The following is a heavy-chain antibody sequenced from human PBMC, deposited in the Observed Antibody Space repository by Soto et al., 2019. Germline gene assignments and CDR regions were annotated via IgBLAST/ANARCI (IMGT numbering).Heavy chain of an antibody. D-gene: IGHD2-15*01. J-gene: IGHJ6*02. CDR3: SADSPDIGVGWWV. CDR1: GSGFIRSG. CDR2: IVVASGQT. Sequence: AASVKVSCKASGSGFIRSGIQWVRQAHGQRLEWIGWIVVASGQTNYAQNFRGRVAITRDTSTATAYIELTGLTSEDTAVYFCSADSPDIGVGWWVWGQGPTVTVYS. V-gene: IGHV1-58*02.